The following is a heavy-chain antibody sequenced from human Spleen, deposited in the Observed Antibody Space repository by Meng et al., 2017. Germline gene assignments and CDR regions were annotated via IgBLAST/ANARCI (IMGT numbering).Heavy chain of an antibody. CDR3: ASQKKDYGPYDY. J-gene: IGHJ4*02. Sequence: GESLKISCAVSGFTFSSYAMSWVRQAPGKGLEWVSVIYTGGNAYYADSVQGRFTISRDSSKNTLYLHMNSRRPDDTAVYYCASQKKDYGPYDYWGQGTLVTVSS. D-gene: IGHD4-17*01. V-gene: IGHV3-23*03. CDR1: GFTFSSYA. CDR2: IYTGGNA.